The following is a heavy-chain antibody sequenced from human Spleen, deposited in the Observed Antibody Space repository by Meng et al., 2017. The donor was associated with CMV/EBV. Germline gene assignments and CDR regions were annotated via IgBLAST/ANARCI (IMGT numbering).Heavy chain of an antibody. D-gene: IGHD4-17*01. J-gene: IGHJ6*02. CDR1: GFIFNSYG. Sequence: GGSLRLSCAASGFIFNSYGMHWVRQAPGKGLEWVAFMRYDGSVEYYADSVKGRFIMSREYSRNIVYLHMNTLRPEDTAVYYCAKETTDVDSGMDVWGQGTTVTVSS. V-gene: IGHV3-30*02. CDR3: AKETTDVDSGMDV. CDR2: MRYDGSVE.